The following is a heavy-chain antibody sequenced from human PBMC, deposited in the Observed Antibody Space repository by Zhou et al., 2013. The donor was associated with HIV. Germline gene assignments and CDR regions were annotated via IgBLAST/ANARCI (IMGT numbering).Heavy chain of an antibody. V-gene: IGHV1-69*12. CDR1: GGTFSSYA. Sequence: QVQLVQSGAEVKKPGSSVKVSCKASGGTFSSYAISWVRQAPGQGLEWMGGIIPIFDTTNFAQKFQGRVTITADESTSTAYMELSSLRSEDTAVYYCARRYGDLYHRDSYYYMDVWGKGTSVTVSS. CDR3: ARRYGDLYHRDSYYYMDV. CDR2: IIPIFDTT. J-gene: IGHJ6*03. D-gene: IGHD5-18*01.